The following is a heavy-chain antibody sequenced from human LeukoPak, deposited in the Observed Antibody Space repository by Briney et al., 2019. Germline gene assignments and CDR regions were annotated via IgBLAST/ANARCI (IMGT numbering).Heavy chain of an antibody. Sequence: GESLKISRKGSEYSFTTYWIGWVRQMPGKGLEWMGMIYPGDSDTRYSPSFQGQVTISADKSITTAYLQWSSLKASDTAMYYCASGSSGWYDYWGQGTLVTVSS. J-gene: IGHJ4*02. CDR2: IYPGDSDT. V-gene: IGHV5-51*01. CDR1: EYSFTTYW. D-gene: IGHD6-19*01. CDR3: ASGSSGWYDY.